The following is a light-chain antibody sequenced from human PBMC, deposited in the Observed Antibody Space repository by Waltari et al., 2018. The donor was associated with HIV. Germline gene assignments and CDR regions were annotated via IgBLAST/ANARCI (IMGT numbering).Light chain of an antibody. CDR2: DAS. CDR1: QGIRNS. J-gene: IGKJ1*01. Sequence: IRMTQSPSSFSASIGDRATITCRASQGIRNSVAWYQQKPGAAPKLLIYDASVLQSGVPSRFSGGGSGSDFSLTISCLQSEDFATYYCQHYHSDPPTFGPGTRVEIK. CDR3: QHYHSDPPT. V-gene: IGKV1-8*01.